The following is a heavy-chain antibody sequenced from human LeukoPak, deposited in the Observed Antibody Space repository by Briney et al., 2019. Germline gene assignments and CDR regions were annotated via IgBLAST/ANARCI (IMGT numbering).Heavy chain of an antibody. Sequence: SETLSLTCTVSGGSISSYYWSWIRQPPGKGLEWIGYIYYSGSTNYNPSLKSRVTISVDTSKNQFSLKLSSVTAADTAVYYCARGDPYSGYGLHDYWGQGTLVTVSS. CDR2: IYYSGST. CDR3: ARGDPYSGYGLHDY. D-gene: IGHD5-12*01. V-gene: IGHV4-59*01. J-gene: IGHJ4*02. CDR1: GGSISSYY.